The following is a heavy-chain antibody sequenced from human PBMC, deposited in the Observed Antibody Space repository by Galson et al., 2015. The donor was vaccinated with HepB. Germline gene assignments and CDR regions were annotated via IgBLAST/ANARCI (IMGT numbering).Heavy chain of an antibody. D-gene: IGHD3-22*01. Sequence: SLRLSCAASGFIVSDNYMSWVRQAPGKGLEWVSVIYEGETAYYSDAVKGRFTISRDNSKNMLYLQMSSLRVEDTAVYYCARDGDFDMSAYYVAYWGQGTLVTVSS. V-gene: IGHV3-53*01. CDR2: IYEGETA. J-gene: IGHJ4*02. CDR1: GFIVSDNY. CDR3: ARDGDFDMSAYYVAY.